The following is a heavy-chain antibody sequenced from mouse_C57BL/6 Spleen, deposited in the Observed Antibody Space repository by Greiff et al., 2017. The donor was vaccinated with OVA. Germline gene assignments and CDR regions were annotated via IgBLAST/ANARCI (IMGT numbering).Heavy chain of an antibody. CDR2: IYPGSGST. D-gene: IGHD1-1*01. Sequence: QVQLKQPGAELVKPGASVKMSCKASGYTFTSYWITWVKQRPGQGLEWIGDIYPGSGSTNYNEKFKSKATLTVDTSSSTAYMQLSSLTSEDSAVYYCGYYYGSSSHFDYWGQGTTLTVSS. CDR1: GYTFTSYW. CDR3: GYYYGSSSHFDY. V-gene: IGHV1-55*01. J-gene: IGHJ2*01.